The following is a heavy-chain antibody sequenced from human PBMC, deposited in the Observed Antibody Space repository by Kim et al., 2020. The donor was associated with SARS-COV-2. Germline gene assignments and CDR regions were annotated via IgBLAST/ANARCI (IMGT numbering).Heavy chain of an antibody. Sequence: YNPSLKSRVTISVDTSKTQFSLKLSSVTAADTAVYYCATLGSPYYGMDVCGQGTTVTVSS. J-gene: IGHJ6*02. D-gene: IGHD6-25*01. V-gene: IGHV4-39*01. CDR3: ATLGSPYYGMDV.